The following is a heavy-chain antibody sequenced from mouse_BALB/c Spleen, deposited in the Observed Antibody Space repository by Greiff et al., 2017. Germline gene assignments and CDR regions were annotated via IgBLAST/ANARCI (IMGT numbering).Heavy chain of an antibody. CDR2: ISSGGSYT. J-gene: IGHJ4*01. V-gene: IGHV5-6-4*01. CDR3: TREIYYGNYEAMDY. Sequence: EVKVVESGGGLVKPGGSLKLSCAASGFTFSSYTMSWVRQTPEKRLEWVATISSGGSYTYYPDSVKGRFTISRDNAKNTLYLQMSSLKSEDTAMYYCTREIYYGNYEAMDYWGQGTSVTVSS. CDR1: GFTFSSYT. D-gene: IGHD2-1*01.